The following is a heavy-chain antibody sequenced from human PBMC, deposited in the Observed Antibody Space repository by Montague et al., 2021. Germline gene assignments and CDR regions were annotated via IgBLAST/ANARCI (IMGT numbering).Heavy chain of an antibody. CDR2: IGDDGVET. CDR3: GVSPRRGGMDV. CDR1: GFTFSSYW. Sequence: SLRLSCADSGFTFSSYWMSWVRQAPGKGLEWVANIGDDGVETYYVDSVKGRFTVSRDNAKSSLYLQMNSLRAEDTAVYYCGVSPRRGGMDVWGKGTTVTVSS. V-gene: IGHV3-7*01. J-gene: IGHJ6*03.